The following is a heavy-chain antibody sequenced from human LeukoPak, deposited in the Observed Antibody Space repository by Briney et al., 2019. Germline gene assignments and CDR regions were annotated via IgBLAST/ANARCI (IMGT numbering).Heavy chain of an antibody. CDR2: IYYSGTT. D-gene: IGHD3-10*01. J-gene: IGHJ4*02. Sequence: SETLSLTCTVSGGSISSSNHYWGWIRQPPGKGLEWIGNIYYSGTTYSSPSLVSRVTISVDTSRNQFSLKLSSVTAADTAMYYCARRSNYGSGRADYWGQGTLVTVSS. V-gene: IGHV4-39*01. CDR1: GGSISSSNHY. CDR3: ARRSNYGSGRADY.